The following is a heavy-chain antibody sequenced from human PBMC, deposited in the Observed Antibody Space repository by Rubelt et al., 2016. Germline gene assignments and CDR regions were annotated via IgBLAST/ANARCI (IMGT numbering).Heavy chain of an antibody. CDR2: ISSSSSNI. CDR3: VQEWMVGPTG. Sequence: VRQPPGKGLEWVSHISSSSSNIYYADSVKGRFTISRDNSKNTLYLQVHSLRAEETAVYYCVQEWMVGPTGGGQGTLVTVSS. J-gene: IGHJ4*02. V-gene: IGHV3-48*01. D-gene: IGHD1-26*01.